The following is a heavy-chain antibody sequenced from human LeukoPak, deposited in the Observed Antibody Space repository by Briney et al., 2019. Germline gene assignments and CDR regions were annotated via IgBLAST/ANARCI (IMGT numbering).Heavy chain of an antibody. CDR1: GFTLSSYS. D-gene: IGHD6-13*01. J-gene: IGHJ5*02. Sequence: GGSLRLSCVASGFTLSSYSMNWVRQAPGKGLEWVSSISSSSSYIYYADSVKGRFTISRDNARNSLYLQMNSLRAEDTAVYYCARDRRHSSSWYFPAPPWGQGTLVTVSS. CDR2: ISSSSSYI. V-gene: IGHV3-21*01. CDR3: ARDRRHSSSWYFPAPP.